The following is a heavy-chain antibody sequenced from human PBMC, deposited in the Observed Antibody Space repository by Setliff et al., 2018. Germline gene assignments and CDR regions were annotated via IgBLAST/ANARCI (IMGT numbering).Heavy chain of an antibody. J-gene: IGHJ4*02. CDR1: GFTFDRET. D-gene: IGHD3-22*01. CDR2: INPHGSKK. V-gene: IGHV3-7*01. Sequence: PGGSLRLSCAASGFTFDRETMTWVRQAPGKGLEWLASINPHGSKKYYADPVKGRFTSSRDNAKNSLSLQMNNLRTDDTAGYYCAKYYSDNSGPRGAFEFWGQGTLGTAPQ. CDR3: AKYYSDNSGPRGAFEF.